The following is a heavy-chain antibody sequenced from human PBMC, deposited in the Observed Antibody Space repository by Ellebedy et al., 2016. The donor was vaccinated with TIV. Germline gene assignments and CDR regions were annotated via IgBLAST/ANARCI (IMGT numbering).Heavy chain of an antibody. CDR3: AKLVGAAMIDY. Sequence: PGGSLRLSCAASGFTFSSYSMNWVRQAPGKGLEWVSSISSSSSYIYYADSVKGRFTISRDNAKNSLYLQMNSLRAEDTAVYYCAKLVGAAMIDYWGQGTLVTVSS. D-gene: IGHD1-26*01. V-gene: IGHV3-21*01. CDR2: ISSSSSYI. J-gene: IGHJ4*02. CDR1: GFTFSSYS.